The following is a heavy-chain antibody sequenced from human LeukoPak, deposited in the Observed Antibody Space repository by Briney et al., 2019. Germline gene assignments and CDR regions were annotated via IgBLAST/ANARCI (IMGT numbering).Heavy chain of an antibody. J-gene: IGHJ4*02. V-gene: IGHV1-18*01. D-gene: IGHD3-9*01. Sequence: ASVKVSCKASGYTFTSYGISWVRQAPGQGLEWMGWISAYNGNTNYAQKLQGRVTMTTDTSTSTAYMELRSLRSDDTAVYYCARDKLRYFDWTPNFDYWGQGTLVTVSS. CDR1: GYTFTSYG. CDR2: ISAYNGNT. CDR3: ARDKLRYFDWTPNFDY.